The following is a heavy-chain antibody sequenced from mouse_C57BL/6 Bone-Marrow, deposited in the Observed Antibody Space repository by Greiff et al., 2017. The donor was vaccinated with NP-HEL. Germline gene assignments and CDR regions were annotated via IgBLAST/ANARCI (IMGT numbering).Heavy chain of an antibody. V-gene: IGHV1-64*01. CDR3: ARRYDGYYDYFDY. CDR2: IHPNSGST. Sequence: QVQLQQPGAELVKPGASVKLSCKASGYTFTSYWMHWVKQRPGQGLEWIGMIHPNSGSTNYNEKFKSKATLTVDKSSSTAYMQLSSLTSEDSAVYYCARRYDGYYDYFDYWGQGTTLTVSS. J-gene: IGHJ2*01. CDR1: GYTFTSYW. D-gene: IGHD2-3*01.